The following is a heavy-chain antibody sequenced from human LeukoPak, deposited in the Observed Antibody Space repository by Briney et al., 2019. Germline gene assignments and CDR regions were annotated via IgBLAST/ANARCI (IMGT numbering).Heavy chain of an antibody. J-gene: IGHJ4*02. CDR1: GFTFSSYA. D-gene: IGHD5-18*01. CDR2: ISGSGGST. V-gene: IGHV3-23*01. CDR3: AIPDTAMVTTRLGYSDY. Sequence: GGSLRLSCAASGFTFSSYAMSWVRQAPGKGLEWVSAISGSGGSTYYAGSVKGRFTISRDNSKNTLYLQMNSLRAEDTAVYYCAIPDTAMVTTRLGYSDYWGQGTLVTVSS.